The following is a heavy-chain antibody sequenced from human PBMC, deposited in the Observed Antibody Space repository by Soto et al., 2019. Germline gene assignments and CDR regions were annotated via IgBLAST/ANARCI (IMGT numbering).Heavy chain of an antibody. J-gene: IGHJ3*02. CDR3: ARDRPMVVAAISNDAFDI. CDR2: ISSSSSYI. Sequence: GGSLRLSCAASGFTFSSYSMNWVRQAPGKGLEWVSSISSSSSYIYYADSVKGRFTISRDNAKNSLYLQMNSLRAEDTAVYYCARDRPMVVAAISNDAFDIWGQGTMVTVSS. CDR1: GFTFSSYS. V-gene: IGHV3-21*01. D-gene: IGHD2-15*01.